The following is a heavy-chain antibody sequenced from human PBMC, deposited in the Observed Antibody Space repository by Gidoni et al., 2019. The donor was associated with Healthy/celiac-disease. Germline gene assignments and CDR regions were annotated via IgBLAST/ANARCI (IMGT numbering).Heavy chain of an antibody. CDR1: GFTFDAYG. CDR3: ARGILRYFDWSPPGY. J-gene: IGHJ4*02. D-gene: IGHD3-9*01. Sequence: EVQLVESGGGVVRPGGSLSLSCAASGFTFDAYGMTWVRQAPGKGLEWVSGINWNGGSTGYADSVKGRFTISRDNAKNSLYLQMNRLRAEDTALYYCARGILRYFDWSPPGYWGQGTLVTVSS. CDR2: INWNGGST. V-gene: IGHV3-20*04.